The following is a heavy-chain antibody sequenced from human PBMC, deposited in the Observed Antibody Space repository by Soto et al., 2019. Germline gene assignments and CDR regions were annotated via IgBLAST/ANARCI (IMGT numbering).Heavy chain of an antibody. D-gene: IGHD3-22*01. CDR2: IIPICGTA. V-gene: IGHV1-69*13. Sequence: SVKVSCKASGGTFSSYDISWVRQAPGQGLEWMGGIIPICGTANYAQKFQGRVTITADESTSTAYMGLSSLRSEDTAAYYCARDSPTRYYYDSSGYYTSRLWHYYGMDVWGQGTTVTVSS. J-gene: IGHJ6*02. CDR1: GGTFSSYD. CDR3: ARDSPTRYYYDSSGYYTSRLWHYYGMDV.